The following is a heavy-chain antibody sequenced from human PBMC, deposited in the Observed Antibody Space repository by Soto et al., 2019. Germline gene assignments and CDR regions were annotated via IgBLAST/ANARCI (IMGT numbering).Heavy chain of an antibody. CDR1: GFTFSSYS. CDR2: ISSSSSTI. Sequence: GGSLRLSCAASGFTFSSYSMNWVRQAPGKGLEWVSYISSSSSTIYYADSVKGRFTISRDNAKNSLYLQMNSLRDEDTAVYYCARVQGYYDSSGYLETFDYWGQGTLVTVSS. CDR3: ARVQGYYDSSGYLETFDY. V-gene: IGHV3-48*02. J-gene: IGHJ4*02. D-gene: IGHD3-22*01.